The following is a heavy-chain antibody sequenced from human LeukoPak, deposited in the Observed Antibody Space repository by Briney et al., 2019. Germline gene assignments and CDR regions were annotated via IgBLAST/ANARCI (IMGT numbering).Heavy chain of an antibody. CDR1: GFTFSSYA. CDR2: ISGSGGST. V-gene: IGHV3-23*01. J-gene: IGHJ4*02. D-gene: IGHD3-22*01. CDR3: ASGAHTTIVVAPCHY. Sequence: PGGSLRLSCAASGFTFSSYAMSWVRQAPGKGLEWVSAISGSGGSTYYADSVKGRFTISRDNSKNTPYLQMNSLRAEDTAVYYCASGAHTTIVVAPCHYWGQGTLVTVSS.